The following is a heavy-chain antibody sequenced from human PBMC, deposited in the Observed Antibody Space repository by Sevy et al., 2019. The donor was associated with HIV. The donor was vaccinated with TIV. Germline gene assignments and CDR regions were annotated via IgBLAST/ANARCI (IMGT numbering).Heavy chain of an antibody. D-gene: IGHD6-6*01. J-gene: IGHJ4*02. CDR1: GYTFTSYG. CDR3: ARDLTLIGSSSSWVVNY. CDR2: ISAYNGNT. Sequence: ASVKVSCKASGYTFTSYGISWVRQAPGQGLEWMGWISAYNGNTNYAQMLQGRVTMTTDTSTSTAYMELRSLRSDDTAVYYCARDLTLIGSSSSWVVNYWGQGTLVTVSS. V-gene: IGHV1-18*01.